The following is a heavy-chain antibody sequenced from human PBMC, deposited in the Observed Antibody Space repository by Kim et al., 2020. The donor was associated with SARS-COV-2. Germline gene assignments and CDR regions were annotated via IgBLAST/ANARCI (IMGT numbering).Heavy chain of an antibody. D-gene: IGHD2-21*02. J-gene: IGHJ2*01. CDR3: ARVQVTERYFDL. Sequence: SETLSLTCTVSGGSISSYYWSWIRQPPGKGLEWIGYIYYSGSTNYNPSLKSRVTISVDTSKNQFSLKLSSVTAADTAVYYCARVQVTERYFDLWGRGTLVTVSS. CDR1: GGSISSYY. CDR2: IYYSGST. V-gene: IGHV4-59*13.